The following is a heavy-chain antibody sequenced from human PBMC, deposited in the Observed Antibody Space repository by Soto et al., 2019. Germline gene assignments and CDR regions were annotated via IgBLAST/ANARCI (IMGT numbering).Heavy chain of an antibody. D-gene: IGHD3-9*01. CDR3: ARDYYDMLTGYYY. V-gene: IGHV1-46*01. CDR2: INPSGGST. CDR1: GYTFTSYY. Sequence: QVQLVQSGAEVKKPGASVKVSCKASGYTFTSYYMHWVRQAPGQGLEWMGIINPSGGSTSYAQKCQGRVTRTRDTSTSTVYRELSSLRSEDTAVDYCARDYYDMLTGYYYWGQGTLVTVSS. J-gene: IGHJ4*02.